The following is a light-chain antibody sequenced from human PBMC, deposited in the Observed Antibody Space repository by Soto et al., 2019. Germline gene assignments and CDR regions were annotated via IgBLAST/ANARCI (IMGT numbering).Light chain of an antibody. J-gene: IGLJ1*01. CDR2: EVS. CDR1: SSDVGGYNY. CDR3: SSYAGSNNPYV. Sequence: QSALTQPPSASGSPGQSVTISCTGTSSDVGGYNYVSWYQQHPGKAPKLMIYEVSKRPSGVPDRFSGCKSGNTASLTVSGLQAEDEADYYCSSYAGSNNPYVFGTGTKLTVL. V-gene: IGLV2-8*01.